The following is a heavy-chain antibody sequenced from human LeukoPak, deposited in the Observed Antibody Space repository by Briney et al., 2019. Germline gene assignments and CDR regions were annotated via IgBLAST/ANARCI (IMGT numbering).Heavy chain of an antibody. D-gene: IGHD4-17*01. V-gene: IGHV1-46*01. CDR1: GYTFTSYY. J-gene: IGHJ4*02. CDR3: ARAPAPDYGDTYYFDY. CDR2: INPSGGST. Sequence: ASVKVSCKASGYTFTSYYMHWVRQAPGQGLEWMGIINPSGGSTSYAQKFQGRVTITADESTSTAYMELSSLRSEDTAVYYCARAPAPDYGDTYYFDYWGQGTLVTVSS.